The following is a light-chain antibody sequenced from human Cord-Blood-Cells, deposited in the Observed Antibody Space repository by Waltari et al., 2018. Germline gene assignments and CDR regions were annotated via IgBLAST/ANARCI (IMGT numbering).Light chain of an antibody. CDR2: DVS. CDR3: SSYTSSSTYV. CDR1: SSDVGRFQY. J-gene: IGLJ1*01. V-gene: IGLV2-14*03. Sequence: QSALTQPASVSGSPGQPITISCTGTSSDVGRFQYVPWYQQHPGKAPKLMIYDVSNRPSGVSNRFSGSKSGNTASLTISGLQAEDEADYYCSSYTSSSTYVFGTGTKVTVL.